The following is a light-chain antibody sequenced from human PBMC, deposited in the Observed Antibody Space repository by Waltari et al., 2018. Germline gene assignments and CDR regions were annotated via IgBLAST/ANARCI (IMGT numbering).Light chain of an antibody. CDR2: AAS. J-gene: IGKJ1*01. CDR1: QSISRT. Sequence: EIVLTQSPGTLSVSPGERSTLSCRASQSISRTLVWYQKKPGQAPRLLIYAASTRATGIPDRFSGSGSGTDFSLTISRLEPEDFAVYYCQHYLRLPVTFGQGTKVEIK. V-gene: IGKV3-20*01. CDR3: QHYLRLPVT.